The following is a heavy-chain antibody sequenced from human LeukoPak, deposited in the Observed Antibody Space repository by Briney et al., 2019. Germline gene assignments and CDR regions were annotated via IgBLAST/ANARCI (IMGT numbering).Heavy chain of an antibody. D-gene: IGHD3-10*01. Sequence: SETLSLTCTVSVGSISRYYWSWMPQPAGKGLEWIGRIYTRGSTNYNPSLKSRVTMSVDTSKNQFSLKLSSVTAADTAVYYCARGRFDNWFDPWGQGTLVTVSS. CDR2: IYTRGST. J-gene: IGHJ5*02. CDR1: VGSISRYY. CDR3: ARGRFDNWFDP. V-gene: IGHV4-4*07.